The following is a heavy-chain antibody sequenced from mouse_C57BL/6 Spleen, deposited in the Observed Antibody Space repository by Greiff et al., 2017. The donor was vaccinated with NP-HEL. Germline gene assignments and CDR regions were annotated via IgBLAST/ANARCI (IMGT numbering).Heavy chain of an antibody. Sequence: VQLQQPGAELVMPGASVKLSCTASGYTFTSYWMHWVKQRPGHGLEWIGEIDPSDSYTNYNQKFKGKSTLTVDKSSSTAYMQLSSLTSEDSAVYYCARRGEVYAMDYWGQGTSVTVSS. V-gene: IGHV1-69*01. CDR2: IDPSDSYT. J-gene: IGHJ4*01. CDR1: GYTFTSYW. CDR3: ARRGEVYAMDY.